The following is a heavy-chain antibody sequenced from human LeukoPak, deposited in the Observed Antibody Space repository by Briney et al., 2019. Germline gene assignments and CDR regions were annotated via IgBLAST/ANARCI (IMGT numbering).Heavy chain of an antibody. D-gene: IGHD3-3*01. CDR2: IRYDGSNK. Sequence: HPGGSLRLXCAASGFTFSSYGMHWVRRAPGKGLEWVAFIRYDGSNKYYADSVKGRFTISRDNSKNTLYLQMNSLRAEDTAVYYCAKDLYYDFWSGYFDYWGQGTLVTVSS. CDR1: GFTFSSYG. V-gene: IGHV3-30*02. CDR3: AKDLYYDFWSGYFDY. J-gene: IGHJ4*02.